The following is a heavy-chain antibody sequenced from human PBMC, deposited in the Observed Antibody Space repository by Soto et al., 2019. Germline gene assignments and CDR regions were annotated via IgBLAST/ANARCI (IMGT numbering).Heavy chain of an antibody. D-gene: IGHD2-2*01. J-gene: IGHJ4*02. CDR1: GFTFSSYW. CDR3: ARDLVVVPAAIDY. Sequence: GGSLRLSCAASGFTFSSYWMSWVRQAPGKGLEWVANIKQDGSEKYYVASVKGRFTISRNNAKNSLYLQMNSLRAEDTAVYYCARDLVVVPAAIDYWGQGTLVTVSS. CDR2: IKQDGSEK. V-gene: IGHV3-7*01.